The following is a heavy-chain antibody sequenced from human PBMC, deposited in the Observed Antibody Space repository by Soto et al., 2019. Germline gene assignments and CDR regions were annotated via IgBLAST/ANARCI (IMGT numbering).Heavy chain of an antibody. J-gene: IGHJ5*01. CDR2: TYYRSKWYN. Sequence: PSQTLSLTCAISGDTVSSNSAAWNWVRQSPSRGLEWLGRTYYRSKWYNDYAVSVKSRITVNPDTSKNQFSLQLNSVTPEDSAVYFCARAILADGDWFGMHYSRAQRTLVTVSS. V-gene: IGHV6-1*01. CDR1: GDTVSSNSAA. CDR3: ARAILADGDWFGMHYS. D-gene: IGHD3-10*01.